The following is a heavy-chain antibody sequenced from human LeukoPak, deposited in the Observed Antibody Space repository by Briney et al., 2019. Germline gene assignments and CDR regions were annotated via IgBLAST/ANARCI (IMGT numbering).Heavy chain of an antibody. CDR1: GYTFTGYY. J-gene: IGHJ5*02. D-gene: IGHD4-17*01. V-gene: IGHV1-2*02. Sequence: GASVKVSCKASGYTFTGYYMHWVRQAPGQGLEWMGWINPNSGGTNYAQKFQGRVTITRDTSASTAYMELSSLRSEDTAVYYCARDQRYGDCPDWFDPWGRGTLVTVSS. CDR2: INPNSGGT. CDR3: ARDQRYGDCPDWFDP.